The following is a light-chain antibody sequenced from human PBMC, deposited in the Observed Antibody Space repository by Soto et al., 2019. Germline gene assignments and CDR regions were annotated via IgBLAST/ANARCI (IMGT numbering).Light chain of an antibody. Sequence: EIVMTQSPATLSVSPGERATLSCRASQSVSSNLAWYQQKPGQAPRLLIYGASTRATGIPARFSGSGSGTEFTLSISSLQSEDLALYYCQNYNKWHRTFGQETKVEIK. CDR3: QNYNKWHRT. CDR2: GAS. J-gene: IGKJ1*01. CDR1: QSVSSN. V-gene: IGKV3-15*01.